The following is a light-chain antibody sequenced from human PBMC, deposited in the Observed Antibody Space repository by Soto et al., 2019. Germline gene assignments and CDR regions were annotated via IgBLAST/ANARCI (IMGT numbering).Light chain of an antibody. V-gene: IGKV3-20*01. Sequence: EIVFTHSPGNLSLSPGERATLSCRASQSVSSSYLAWYQRKPGQAPRLILYGASSRATGIPDRFSGSGSGTDLTLTLSRLEPEDFAAYDGQQYNNWLLITFGQGTRLEIK. J-gene: IGKJ5*01. CDR2: GAS. CDR1: QSVSSSY. CDR3: QQYNNWLLIT.